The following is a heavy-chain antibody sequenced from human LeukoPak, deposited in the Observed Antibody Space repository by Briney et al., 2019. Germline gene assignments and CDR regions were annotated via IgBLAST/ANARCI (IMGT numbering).Heavy chain of an antibody. D-gene: IGHD5-24*01. CDR3: ASESRNRRDGTSGAAFWYYYYYMDV. J-gene: IGHJ6*03. V-gene: IGHV3-74*01. CDR2: INSDGSST. CDR1: GFTFSSYW. Sequence: PGGSLRLSCAASGFTFSSYWMHWVRQAPGKGLVWVSRINSDGSSTSYADSVKGRFTISRDNAKNTLYLQMNSLRAEDTAVYYCASESRNRRDGTSGAAFWYYYYYMDVWGKGTTVTISS.